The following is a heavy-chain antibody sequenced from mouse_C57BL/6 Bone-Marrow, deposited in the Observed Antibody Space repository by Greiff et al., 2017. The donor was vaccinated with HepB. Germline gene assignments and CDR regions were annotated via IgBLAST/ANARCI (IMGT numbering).Heavy chain of an antibody. D-gene: IGHD1-1*01. V-gene: IGHV1-82*01. CDR1: GYAFSSSW. J-gene: IGHJ4*01. CDR2: IYPGDGDT. Sequence: QVHVKQSGPELVKPGASVKISCKASGYAFSSSWMNWVKQRPGKGLEWIGRIYPGDGDTNYNGKFKGKATLTADKSSSTAYMQLSSLTSEDSAVYFCASPITTVVDYYAMDYWGQGTSVTVSS. CDR3: ASPITTVVDYYAMDY.